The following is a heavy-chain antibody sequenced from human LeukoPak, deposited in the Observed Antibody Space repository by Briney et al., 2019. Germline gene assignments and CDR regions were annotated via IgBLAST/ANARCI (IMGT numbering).Heavy chain of an antibody. J-gene: IGHJ4*02. Sequence: PGGSLRLSCAASGFSVSDYSISWIRQSPGKGPEWISYVMSGRGSTNYADSVKGRFTISRDNAKNSVALQLDGLRADDTAVYFCNRERRASYYDFESWGQGTLVTVSS. CDR2: VMSGRGST. CDR3: NRERRASYYDFES. CDR1: GFSVSDYS. D-gene: IGHD3-10*01. V-gene: IGHV3-11*03.